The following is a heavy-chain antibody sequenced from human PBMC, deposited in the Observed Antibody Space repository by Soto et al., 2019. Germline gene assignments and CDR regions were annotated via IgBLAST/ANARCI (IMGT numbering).Heavy chain of an antibody. V-gene: IGHV1-3*01. CDR3: ARGKGMEENYFYYGLDI. J-gene: IGHJ6*02. CDR2: INVGNGNT. D-gene: IGHD1-1*01. CDR1: GYTFTNNP. Sequence: ASVKVSCKASGYTFTNNPMNWVRQAPGQRPEWMGVINVGNGNTRYSQKFQGRVIITRDTSASTGYMELSSLRSEDTAVYYCARGKGMEENYFYYGLDIWGQGTTVTVSS.